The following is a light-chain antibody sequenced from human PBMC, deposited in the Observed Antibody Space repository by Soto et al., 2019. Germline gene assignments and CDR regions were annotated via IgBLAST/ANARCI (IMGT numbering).Light chain of an antibody. CDR1: HSVSSK. CDR3: QQYGSSPHT. Sequence: ASHSVSSKFAWYQQKXGQAPRLLIYGPSXRAPAPPDRPSASGSATDFTLNISRLETEDFAVYYCQQYGSSPHTFGQGTRMEIK. CDR2: GPS. V-gene: IGKV3-20*01. J-gene: IGKJ5*01.